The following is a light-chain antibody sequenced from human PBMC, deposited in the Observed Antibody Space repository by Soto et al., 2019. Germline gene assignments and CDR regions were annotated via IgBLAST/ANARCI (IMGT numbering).Light chain of an antibody. CDR2: DAS. CDR1: QDISNY. CDR3: QQYVKGLT. V-gene: IGKV1-33*01. J-gene: IGKJ4*01. Sequence: DIQMTQSPSSLSASVGDRVTITCQASQDISNYLNWYQQKPGKAPKLLIYDASNLETGVPSRFSGSGSGTDFTFTISSLQPEDIATYYCQQYVKGLTFGGGTKVEIK.